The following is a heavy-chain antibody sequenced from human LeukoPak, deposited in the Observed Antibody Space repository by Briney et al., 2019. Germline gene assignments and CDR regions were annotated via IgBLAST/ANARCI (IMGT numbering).Heavy chain of an antibody. CDR1: GGSISSGGYY. D-gene: IGHD3-22*01. CDR2: IYTSGST. V-gene: IGHV4-61*02. CDR3: ARRFYDSSGYYPTFDY. Sequence: SETLSLTCTVSGGSISSGGYYWSWIRQPAGKGLEWIGRIYTSGSTNYNPSLKSRVTISVDTSKNQFSLKLSSVTAADTAVYYCARRFYDSSGYYPTFDYWGQGTLVTVSS. J-gene: IGHJ4*02.